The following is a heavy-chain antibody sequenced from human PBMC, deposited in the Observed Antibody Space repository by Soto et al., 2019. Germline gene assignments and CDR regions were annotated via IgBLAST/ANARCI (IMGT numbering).Heavy chain of an antibody. V-gene: IGHV3-11*06. D-gene: IGHD2-21*02. Sequence: PGGSLRLSCAASGFTFSDYYMSWIRQAPGKGLEWVSYISSSSSYTNYADSVKGRFTISRDNAKKSLYLQMNSLRAEDTAVYYCARDPSAGPYCGGDCYSKWGQGTLVTVSS. CDR3: ARDPSAGPYCGGDCYSK. CDR2: ISSSSSYT. CDR1: GFTFSDYY. J-gene: IGHJ4*02.